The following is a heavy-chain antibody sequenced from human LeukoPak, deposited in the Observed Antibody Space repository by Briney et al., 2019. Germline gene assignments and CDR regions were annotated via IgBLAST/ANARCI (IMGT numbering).Heavy chain of an antibody. CDR1: GFAFSSCA. CDR3: AKAITTTIRAFDP. D-gene: IGHD1-26*01. CDR2: ISGGGGGT. J-gene: IGHJ5*02. Sequence: GGSLRLSCEASGFAFSSCAMGWVRQAPGKGLEWVSGISGGGGGTYYADSVKGRFTISRDNSKNTLYLQMNSLRAEDTAVYYCAKAITTTIRAFDPWGQGTLVTVSS. V-gene: IGHV3-23*01.